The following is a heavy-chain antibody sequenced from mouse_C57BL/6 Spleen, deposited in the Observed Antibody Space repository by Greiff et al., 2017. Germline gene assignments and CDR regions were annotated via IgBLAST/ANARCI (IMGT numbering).Heavy chain of an antibody. CDR3: ARHGDGYYVPFCY. Sequence: EVKLVESGGDLVKPGGSLKLSCAASGFTFSSYGMSWVRQTPDKRLEWVATISSGGSYTYYPDSVKGRFTISRDNAKNTLYLQMSSLKSEDTAMYYCARHGDGYYVPFCYWGVGATLTVSS. D-gene: IGHD2-3*01. CDR2: ISSGGSYT. V-gene: IGHV5-6*01. CDR1: GFTFSSYG. J-gene: IGHJ2*01.